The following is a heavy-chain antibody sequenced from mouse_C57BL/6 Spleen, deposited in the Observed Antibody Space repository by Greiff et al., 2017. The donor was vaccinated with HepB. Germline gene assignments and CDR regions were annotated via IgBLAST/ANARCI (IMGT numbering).Heavy chain of an antibody. D-gene: IGHD2-1*01. Sequence: QVQLQQSGPELVKPGASVKISCKASGYAFSSSWMNWVKQRPGKGLEWIGRIYPGDGDTNYNGKFKGKATLTADKSSSTAYMQLSSLTSEDSAVYFCARSLYYNYAMDYWGQGTSVTVSS. V-gene: IGHV1-82*01. J-gene: IGHJ4*01. CDR3: ARSLYYNYAMDY. CDR2: IYPGDGDT. CDR1: GYAFSSSW.